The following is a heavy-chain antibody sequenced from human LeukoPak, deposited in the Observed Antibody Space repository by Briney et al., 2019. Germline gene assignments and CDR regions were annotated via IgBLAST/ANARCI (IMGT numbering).Heavy chain of an antibody. V-gene: IGHV3-15*01. J-gene: IGHJ4*02. CDR2: IKSKTDGGTT. CDR1: GFTFSNAW. CDR3: TTDIGWLPRVAPFDY. Sequence: PGGSLRLSCAASGFTFSNAWMSWVRQAPGKGLEWVGRIKSKTDGGTTDYAAPVKGRFTISRDDSKNTLYLQMNSLKTEDTAVYYCTTDIGWLPRVAPFDYWGQGTLVTVSS. D-gene: IGHD5-12*01.